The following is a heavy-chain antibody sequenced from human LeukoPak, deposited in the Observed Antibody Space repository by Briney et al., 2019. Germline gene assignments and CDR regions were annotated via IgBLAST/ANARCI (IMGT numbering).Heavy chain of an antibody. V-gene: IGHV3-23*01. Sequence: PGGSLRLSCAASGFTFSSYAMSWVRQAPGKGLEWVSAISGSGGSTYYADSVKGRFTISRDNSKNTLYLQMNSLRAEDTAVYYCAKRLYCSGGSCYRGYFDYWGQGTLVTVSS. CDR3: AKRLYCSGGSCYRGYFDY. CDR2: ISGSGGST. CDR1: GFTFSSYA. D-gene: IGHD2-15*01. J-gene: IGHJ4*02.